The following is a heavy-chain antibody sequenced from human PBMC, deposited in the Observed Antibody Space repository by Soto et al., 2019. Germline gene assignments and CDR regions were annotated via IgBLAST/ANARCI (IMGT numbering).Heavy chain of an antibody. CDR1: GNTFTYRY. V-gene: IGHV1-45*02. D-gene: IGHD1-26*01. J-gene: IGHJ4*02. CDR3: AGGGAGSGPFTWELPDH. CDR2: ITPFSGDV. Sequence: SVKVSCKALGNTFTYRYLHWVRQAPGQALEWMGWITPFSGDVHYAQKFQERVTITRDRSINTAYMRMSSLRSEDTAMYYCAGGGAGSGPFTWELPDHWGQGTLVTVSS.